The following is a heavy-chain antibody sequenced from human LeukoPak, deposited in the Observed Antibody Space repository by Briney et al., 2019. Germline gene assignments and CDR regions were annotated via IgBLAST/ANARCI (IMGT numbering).Heavy chain of an antibody. J-gene: IGHJ4*02. D-gene: IGHD6-19*01. Sequence: GGSLRLSCAASGFTFSSYVMHWVRQAPGKGLEWVAVISYDGSNKYYADSVKGRFTISRDNSKNTLYLQMNSLRAEDTAVYYCARAAPYSSVFEEGEDFDYWGQGTLVTVSS. CDR3: ARAAPYSSVFEEGEDFDY. V-gene: IGHV3-30-3*01. CDR1: GFTFSSYV. CDR2: ISYDGSNK.